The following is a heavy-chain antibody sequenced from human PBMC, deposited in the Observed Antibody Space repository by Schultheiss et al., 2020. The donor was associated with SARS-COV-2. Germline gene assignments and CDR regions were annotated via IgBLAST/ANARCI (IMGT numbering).Heavy chain of an antibody. CDR3: ARGTNHAFDI. CDR1: GFTFSSYS. Sequence: GGSLRLSCAASGFTFSSYSMNWVRQAPGKGLEWVSVISGSGGSTYYADSVKGRFTVSRDNSKNTLYLQMNSLRAEDTAVYYCARGTNHAFDIWGQGTMVTVSS. CDR2: ISGSGGST. V-gene: IGHV3-23*01. J-gene: IGHJ3*02.